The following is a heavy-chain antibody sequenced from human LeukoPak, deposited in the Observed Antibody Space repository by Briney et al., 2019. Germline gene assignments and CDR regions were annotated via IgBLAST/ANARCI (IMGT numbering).Heavy chain of an antibody. CDR3: ASSVVTANTGYFQS. Sequence: NPSETLSLTCTVSGGSTRTYYWIWIRQPPGKGLEWIGYVYYRGSTSYNPSLKSRVTISVDTSKNQFSLKLSSVTAADTAVYYCASSVVTANTGYFQSWGQGTLVTVSS. J-gene: IGHJ1*01. CDR1: GGSTRTYY. CDR2: VYYRGST. D-gene: IGHD2-21*02. V-gene: IGHV4-59*08.